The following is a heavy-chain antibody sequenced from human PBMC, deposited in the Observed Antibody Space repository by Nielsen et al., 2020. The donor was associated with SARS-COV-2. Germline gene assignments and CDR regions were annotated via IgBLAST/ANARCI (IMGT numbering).Heavy chain of an antibody. Sequence: GESLKISCAASGFGFTSAWMSWVRQAPGKGLEWVGRIKSNLEGGTIDYAAPVKGRFTISRDDSRNTLYLQMNSLKTEDSAVYYCSTERTNWDYDDSFDYWGQGTLVTVSS. CDR1: GFGFTSAW. V-gene: IGHV3-15*01. D-gene: IGHD1-7*01. CDR2: IKSNLEGGTI. J-gene: IGHJ4*02. CDR3: STERTNWDYDDSFDY.